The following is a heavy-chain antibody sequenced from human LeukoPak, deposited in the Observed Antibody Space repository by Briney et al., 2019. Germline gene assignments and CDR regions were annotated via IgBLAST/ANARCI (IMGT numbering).Heavy chain of an antibody. Sequence: GASVRVSCKASGDTFIGFYMHWVRQAPGQGLEWMGIINPSGGSTSYAQKFQGRVTMTRDTSTSTVYMELSSLRSEDTAVYYCARDLAYCGGDCYPDYWGQGTLVTVSS. CDR3: ARDLAYCGGDCYPDY. D-gene: IGHD2-21*02. CDR2: INPSGGST. V-gene: IGHV1-46*01. J-gene: IGHJ4*02. CDR1: GDTFIGFY.